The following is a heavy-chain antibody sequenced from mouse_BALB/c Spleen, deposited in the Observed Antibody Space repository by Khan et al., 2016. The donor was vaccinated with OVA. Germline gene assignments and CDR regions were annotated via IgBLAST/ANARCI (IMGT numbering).Heavy chain of an antibody. J-gene: IGHJ4*01. V-gene: IGHV5-9-3*01. CDR2: ISTGGHYT. CDR1: GFTFSSYA. CDR3: ARSLVDYHAMDY. Sequence: EVELVESGGGLVKPGGSLKLSCSASGFTFSSYAMSWVRQTPEKRLECVATISTGGHYTFYPDSVKGRFTISRDTAKNTLYLQLSCVRSEDTAMYYCARSLVDYHAMDYWGQGTSVTVSS. D-gene: IGHD2-2*01.